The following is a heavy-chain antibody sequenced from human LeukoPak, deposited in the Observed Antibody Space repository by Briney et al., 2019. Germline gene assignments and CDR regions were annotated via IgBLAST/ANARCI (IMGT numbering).Heavy chain of an antibody. CDR3: ARGVFGSSWYSYYFDY. D-gene: IGHD6-13*01. V-gene: IGHV6-1*01. CDR2: TYYRSKWYN. Sequence: PSQTLSLTCAISGDSFSSNSAAWNWIRQSPSRGLEWLGRTYYRSKWYNDYAVSVKGRITINPDTSKNQFSLQLNSVTPEDTAVYYCARGVFGSSWYSYYFDYWGQGTLVTVSS. J-gene: IGHJ4*02. CDR1: GDSFSSNSAA.